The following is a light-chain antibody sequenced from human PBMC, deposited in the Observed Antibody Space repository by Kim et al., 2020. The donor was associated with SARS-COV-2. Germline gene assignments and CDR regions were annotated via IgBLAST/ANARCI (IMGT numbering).Light chain of an antibody. J-gene: IGLJ2*01. CDR2: DDS. CDR3: QVWDNFSDQPI. V-gene: IGLV3-21*03. Sequence: APGKTARITCGVSDLGTKSVHWYQRRPGQAPLLVVFDDSDRASAVPQRFSGSNSGNTATLTITKVEAGDEADYFCQVWDNFSDQPIFGGGTRLTVL. CDR1: DLGTKS.